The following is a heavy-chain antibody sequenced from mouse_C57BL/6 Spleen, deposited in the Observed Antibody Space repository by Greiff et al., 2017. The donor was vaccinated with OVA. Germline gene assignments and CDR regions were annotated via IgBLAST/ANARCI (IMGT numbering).Heavy chain of an antibody. V-gene: IGHV7-3*01. CDR1: GFTFTDYY. CDR2: IRNKANGYTT. CDR3: ARLGTFYFDY. D-gene: IGHD2-14*01. Sequence: DVMLVESGGGLVQPGGSLSLSCAASGFTFTDYYMSWVRQPPGKALEWLGFIRNKANGYTTEYSASVKGRFTISRDNSQSILYLQMNALRAEDSATYYCARLGTFYFDYWGQGTTLTVSS. J-gene: IGHJ2*01.